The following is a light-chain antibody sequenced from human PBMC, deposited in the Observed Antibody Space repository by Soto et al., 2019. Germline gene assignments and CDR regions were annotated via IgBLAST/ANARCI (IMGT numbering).Light chain of an antibody. CDR2: DAS. V-gene: IGKV3-11*01. Sequence: EIVLTQSPATLSLSPGERATLSCRASQGVSNSLAWYQQKPGQAPRLLIYDASNRATGIPARFSGSGSGTDFTLTISSLESEDFAVYYCQQRADLPPWTFGQGTKVEIK. CDR1: QGVSNS. J-gene: IGKJ1*01. CDR3: QQRADLPPWT.